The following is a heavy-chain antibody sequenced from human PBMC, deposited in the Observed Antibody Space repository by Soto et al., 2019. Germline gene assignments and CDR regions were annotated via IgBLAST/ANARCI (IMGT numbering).Heavy chain of an antibody. Sequence: GGSLRLSCATSGFTYNNYAMSWVRQAPGKGLEWVSGISGSGGSTYYADSVKGRFTISRDNSKNTLYLQMNSLRAEDTAVYYCAKAGGQTTMSIVGYYWGQGTLVTVSS. J-gene: IGHJ4*02. CDR2: ISGSGGST. CDR3: AKAGGQTTMSIVGYY. V-gene: IGHV3-23*01. D-gene: IGHD1-26*01. CDR1: GFTYNNYA.